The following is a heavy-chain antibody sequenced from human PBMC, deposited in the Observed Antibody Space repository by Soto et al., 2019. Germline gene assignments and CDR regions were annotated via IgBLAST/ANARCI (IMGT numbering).Heavy chain of an antibody. D-gene: IGHD3-3*01. CDR2: ISWDDDK. V-gene: IGHV2-5*02. J-gene: IGHJ4*02. CDR3: AHRVLRTVFGLVTTTAIYFDF. CDR1: GFSLTTSGVG. Sequence: QITLNESGPTPVKPRQTLTLTCTFSGFSLTTSGVGVGWIRQSPGKAPQWLALISWDDDKRYSPSLKSRLTITNDTSKNQVVLTMADLDPADTATYYCAHRVLRTVFGLVTTTAIYFDFWGQGTPVAVSS.